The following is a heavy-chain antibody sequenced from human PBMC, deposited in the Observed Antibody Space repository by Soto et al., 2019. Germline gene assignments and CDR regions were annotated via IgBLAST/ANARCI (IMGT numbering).Heavy chain of an antibody. Sequence: QLQLQESGPGLVKPSETLSLTCDVSGGSVSSSGHYWGWIRQPPGKGLEWIGSISYSGNTYYNPSLXSXXTMYADTSKNQFSLMLTSVPAADTALYSCAKDSDPTGGFDYWGQGTLVTVSS. J-gene: IGHJ4*02. V-gene: IGHV4-39*02. CDR3: AKDSDPTGGFDY. CDR1: GGSVSSSGHY. CDR2: ISYSGNT. D-gene: IGHD3-16*01.